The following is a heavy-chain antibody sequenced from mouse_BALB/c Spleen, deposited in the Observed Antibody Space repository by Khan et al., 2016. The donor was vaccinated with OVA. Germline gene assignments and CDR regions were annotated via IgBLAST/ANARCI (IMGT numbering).Heavy chain of an antibody. V-gene: IGHV2-9*02. Sequence: QVQLKQSGPGLVAPSQSLSITCTVSGFSLTSYGVHWVRQPPGKGLEWLGVIWAGGRTNYNSAPMSRLSLSKDNSKSKVFLKMNSLQTDDTAMYYGARLEDIWGQGTTLTVSS. D-gene: IGHD1-3*01. CDR1: GFSLTSYG. J-gene: IGHJ2*01. CDR2: IWAGGRT. CDR3: ARLEDI.